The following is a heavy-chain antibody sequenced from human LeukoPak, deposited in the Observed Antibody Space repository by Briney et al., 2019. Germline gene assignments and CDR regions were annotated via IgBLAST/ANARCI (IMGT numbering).Heavy chain of an antibody. Sequence: GGSLRLSCAASGFTFSSYWMHWVRQAPGKGLVWVSRINSDGSSTSYADSVKGRFTISRDNAKNTLYLQMNSLRDEDTAVYYCAREWGPGDGFDYWGQGTLVTVSS. D-gene: IGHD3-10*01. CDR1: GFTFSSYW. CDR2: INSDGSST. CDR3: AREWGPGDGFDY. V-gene: IGHV3-74*01. J-gene: IGHJ4*02.